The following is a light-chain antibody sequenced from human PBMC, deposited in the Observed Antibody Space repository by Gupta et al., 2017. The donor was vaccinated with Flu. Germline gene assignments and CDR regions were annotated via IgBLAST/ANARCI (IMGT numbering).Light chain of an antibody. Sequence: TLAFSPGESSALSCRARQIISNNYLAWYQQKRGQAPSLLFYGASSRAPGVPARFSGSGSEPDFTLTIRRLEPDVFAVYYCQQDGFLPRTFGQGTKVEIK. J-gene: IGKJ1*01. V-gene: IGKV3-20*01. CDR3: QQDGFLPRT. CDR2: GAS. CDR1: QIISNNY.